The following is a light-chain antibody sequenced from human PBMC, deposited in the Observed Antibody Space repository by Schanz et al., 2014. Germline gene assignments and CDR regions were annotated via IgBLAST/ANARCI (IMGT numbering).Light chain of an antibody. J-gene: IGKJ2*03. CDR3: QQYNDNFMYS. CDR1: QTIRDY. Sequence: IQMTQFPSSLSASVGDRVTITCRASQTIRDYVNWYQQRPGEAPKLLIHTASTLPSGAPSRFSGSGSGTDFTLTIGSLQPEDFATYHCQQYNDNFMYSFGQGTKLEIK. V-gene: IGKV1-39*01. CDR2: TAS.